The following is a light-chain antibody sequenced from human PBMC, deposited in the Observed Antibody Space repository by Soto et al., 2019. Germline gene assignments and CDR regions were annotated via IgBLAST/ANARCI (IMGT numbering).Light chain of an antibody. CDR3: QQYHSDPLT. CDR2: WAS. CDR1: LSLLSTSDNKNY. V-gene: IGKV4-1*01. J-gene: IGKJ5*01. Sequence: VVTQSPDFIAVSLGERATMNCKSSLSLLSTSDNKNYLAWFQQKAGQPPKLLIYWASTRDSGVPDRFSGSGSGTDFTLTIDSLQAEDVAVYYCQQYHSDPLTFGQGTRLEIK.